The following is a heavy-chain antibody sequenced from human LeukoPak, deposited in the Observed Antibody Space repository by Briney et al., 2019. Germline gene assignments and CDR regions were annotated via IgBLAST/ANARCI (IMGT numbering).Heavy chain of an antibody. D-gene: IGHD3-22*01. CDR3: ARARGRGYYYDSSGYYPGGAFDI. Sequence: ASVKVSCKASGYTFTSYGISWVRQAPGQGLEWMGWISAYNGNTNYAQKLQGRVTMTTDTSTSTAYMELSSLRSEDTAVYYCARARGRGYYYDSSGYYPGGAFDIWGQGTMVTVSS. CDR1: GYTFTSYG. V-gene: IGHV1-18*01. J-gene: IGHJ3*02. CDR2: ISAYNGNT.